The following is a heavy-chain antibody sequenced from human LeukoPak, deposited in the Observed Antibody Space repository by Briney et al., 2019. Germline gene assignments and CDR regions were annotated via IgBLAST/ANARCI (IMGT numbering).Heavy chain of an antibody. CDR2: ISWNSGSI. J-gene: IGHJ3*02. Sequence: GGSLRLSCAASGFTFDDYAMHWVRQAPGKGLEWVSGISWNSGSIGYADSVKGRFTISRDNAKNSLYLQMNSLRAEDTALYYCAKAYGGNFFGWALDIWGQGTMVTVSS. CDR3: AKAYGGNFFGWALDI. D-gene: IGHD2-21*02. CDR1: GFTFDDYA. V-gene: IGHV3-9*01.